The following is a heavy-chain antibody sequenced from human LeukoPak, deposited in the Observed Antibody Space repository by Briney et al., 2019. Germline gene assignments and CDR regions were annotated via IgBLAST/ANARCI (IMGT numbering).Heavy chain of an antibody. CDR1: GYTFTSYG. D-gene: IGHD4-17*01. J-gene: IGHJ4*02. CDR2: ISAYNGNT. CDR3: AREQNATEGFDY. V-gene: IGHV1-18*01. Sequence: ASVKVSCKASGYTFTSYGISWVRRAPGQGLEWMGWISAYNGNTNYAQKLQGRVTMTTDTSTSTAYMELRSLRSEDTAVYYCAREQNATEGFDYWGQGTLVTVSS.